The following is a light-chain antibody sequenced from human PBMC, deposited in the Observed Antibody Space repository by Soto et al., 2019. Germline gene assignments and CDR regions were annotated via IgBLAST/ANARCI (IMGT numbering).Light chain of an antibody. CDR3: QQRNNWPPEIT. J-gene: IGKJ5*01. CDR2: DAS. CDR1: QSISIY. Sequence: EVLLAQSPATLSFSPGERATLSCSASQSISIYLAWYQQKPGQAPRLLIYDASNRATGIPARFSGSGSGTDFTLTISSLEPEDFAVYYCQQRNNWPPEITFGQATRLEI. V-gene: IGKV3-11*01.